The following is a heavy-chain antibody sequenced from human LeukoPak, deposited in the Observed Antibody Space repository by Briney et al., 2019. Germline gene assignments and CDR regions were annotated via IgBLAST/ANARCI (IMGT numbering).Heavy chain of an antibody. CDR3: AKAMTNMVRGVIDYFDY. CDR2: ISGSGGST. CDR1: GFTFSSYA. V-gene: IGHV3-23*01. J-gene: IGHJ4*02. D-gene: IGHD3-10*01. Sequence: GGSLRLSCAASGFTFSSYAMSWVRQAPGKGLEWVSAISGSGGSTYYADSVKGRFTISRDNSKNTLYPQMNSLRAEDTAVYYCAKAMTNMVRGVIDYFDYWGQGTLVTVSS.